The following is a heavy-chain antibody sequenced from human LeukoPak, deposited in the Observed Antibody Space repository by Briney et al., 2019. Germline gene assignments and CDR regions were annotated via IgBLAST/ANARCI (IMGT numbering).Heavy chain of an antibody. CDR2: ISGSGSVS. Sequence: PGGSLRLSCAASGFTFSSYSMNWVRQAPGKGLEWISYISGSGSVSYYEDSVKGRFTISRDNARNSLYLQMNSLRDEDTAVYYCARNPHSSGWYPLDYWGQGTLVSVSS. CDR1: GFTFSSYS. J-gene: IGHJ4*02. V-gene: IGHV3-48*02. D-gene: IGHD6-19*01. CDR3: ARNPHSSGWYPLDY.